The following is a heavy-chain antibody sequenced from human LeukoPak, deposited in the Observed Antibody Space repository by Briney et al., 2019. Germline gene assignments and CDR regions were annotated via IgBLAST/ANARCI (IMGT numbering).Heavy chain of an antibody. CDR1: GGTFSSYA. D-gene: IGHD6-13*01. V-gene: IGHV1-69*13. CDR3: ATRSSRPFDY. J-gene: IGHJ4*02. Sequence: PVASVKVSCKASGGTFSSYAISWVRQAPGQGLEWMGGIIPIFGTANYAQKFQGRVTITADESTSTAYMELSSLRSEDTAVYYCATRSSRPFDYWGQGTLVTVSS. CDR2: IIPIFGTA.